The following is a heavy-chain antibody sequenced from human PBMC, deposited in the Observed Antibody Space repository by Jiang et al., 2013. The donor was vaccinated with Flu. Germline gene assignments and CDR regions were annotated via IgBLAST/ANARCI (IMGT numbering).Heavy chain of an antibody. CDR1: GGSISSSSYY. V-gene: IGHV4-39*01. D-gene: IGHD6-6*01. CDR2: IYYSGST. CDR3: ARHAKYSSSPQGGY. J-gene: IGHJ4*02. Sequence: KPSETLSLTCTVSGGSISSSSYYWGWIRQPPGKGLEWIGSIYYSGSTYYNPSLKSRVTISVDTSKNQFSLKLSSVTAADTAVYYCARHAKYSSSPQGGYWGQGTLVTVSS.